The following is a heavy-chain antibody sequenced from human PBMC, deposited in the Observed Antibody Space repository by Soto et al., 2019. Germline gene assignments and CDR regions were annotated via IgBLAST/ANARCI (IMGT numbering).Heavy chain of an antibody. CDR2: IIPIFGTA. Sequence: QVQLVQSGAEVKKPGSSVKVSCKASGGTFSSYAISWVRQAPGQGLEWMGGIIPIFGTANYAQKFQGRVTINADESTITAYMELSSLRSEDTAVYSCARDLVEQQLETGDYWGQGTLVTVSS. V-gene: IGHV1-69*12. J-gene: IGHJ4*02. CDR3: ARDLVEQQLETGDY. D-gene: IGHD6-13*01. CDR1: GGTFSSYA.